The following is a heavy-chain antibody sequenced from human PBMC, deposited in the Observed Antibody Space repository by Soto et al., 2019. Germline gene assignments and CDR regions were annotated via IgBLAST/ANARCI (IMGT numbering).Heavy chain of an antibody. CDR3: AKDTSSSPYYMDV. CDR2: ITGSTGTT. V-gene: IGHV3-23*01. D-gene: IGHD2-2*01. J-gene: IGHJ6*03. CDR1: GFTFSNFA. Sequence: EVQVLESGGGSVQPGGSLRLSCAASGFTFSNFAMSWVRNAPGKGLEWVSEITGSTGTTYYADSVKGRFIISRDNSKNTVHLQMNSLRDEDTAVYYCAKDTSSSPYYMDVWGKGTTVTVSS.